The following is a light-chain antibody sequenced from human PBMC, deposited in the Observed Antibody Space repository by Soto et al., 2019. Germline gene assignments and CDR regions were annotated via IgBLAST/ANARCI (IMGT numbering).Light chain of an antibody. Sequence: QSVLTQPPSVSGAPGQRVTISCTGSSSKIGAGHDVHWYQQLPGTAPKLLIYGNSNRPSGVPDRFSGSKSGTSASLAITGLHAEDEADYYCQSYDSSLSGSKVFGTGTKVTVL. CDR2: GNS. J-gene: IGLJ1*01. CDR3: QSYDSSLSGSKV. CDR1: SSKIGAGHD. V-gene: IGLV1-40*01.